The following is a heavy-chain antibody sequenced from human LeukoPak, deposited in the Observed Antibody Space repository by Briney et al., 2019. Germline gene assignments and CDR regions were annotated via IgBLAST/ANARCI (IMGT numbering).Heavy chain of an antibody. V-gene: IGHV4-59*01. Sequence: PSETLSLTCTVSGGSISSYYWSWIRQPPGKGLEWIGYIYYSGSTNYNPSLKSRVTISVDTSKNQFSLKLSSVTAADTAVYYCARIYSSGWYQGDYWGQGTLVTVSS. CDR3: ARIYSSGWYQGDY. J-gene: IGHJ4*02. D-gene: IGHD6-19*01. CDR2: IYYSGST. CDR1: GGSISSYY.